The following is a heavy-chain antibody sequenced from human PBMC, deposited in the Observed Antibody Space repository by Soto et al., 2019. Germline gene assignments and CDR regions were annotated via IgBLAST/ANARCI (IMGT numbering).Heavy chain of an antibody. CDR2: IYYTGST. D-gene: IGHD1-26*01. CDR3: ASARESGGGVDS. CDR1: GGSVSSGDYY. J-gene: IGHJ4*02. V-gene: IGHV4-61*08. Sequence: QVQLQESGPGLVKPSETLSLSCTVSGGSVSSGDYYWSWIRQPPGKGLEYIGYIYYTGSTNYNLSLKSRVTISVDTSKNQFSLKLSSVTAADTAVYYCASARESGGGVDSWGQGTLVTVSS.